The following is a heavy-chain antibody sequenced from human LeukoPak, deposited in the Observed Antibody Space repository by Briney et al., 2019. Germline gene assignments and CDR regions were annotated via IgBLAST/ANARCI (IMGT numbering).Heavy chain of an antibody. J-gene: IGHJ4*02. V-gene: IGHV4-34*01. CDR1: GGSFSGYY. CDR2: INHSGST. Sequence: KPSETLSLTCAVYGGSFSGYYWSWIRQPPGKGLEWMGEINHSGSTNYNPSLKRRVTISVDTSKDQFSLKLSSVTAADTAVYYCARGIRDSISMIVVVIPGFDYWRQGTLVTVPS. CDR3: ARGIRDSISMIVVVIPGFDY. D-gene: IGHD3-22*01.